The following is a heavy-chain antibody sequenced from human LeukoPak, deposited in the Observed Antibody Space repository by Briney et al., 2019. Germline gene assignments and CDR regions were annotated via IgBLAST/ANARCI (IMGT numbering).Heavy chain of an antibody. CDR1: GGSISSSSYY. J-gene: IGHJ4*02. Sequence: SETLSLTCTVSGGSISSSSYYWGWIRQPPGKGLEWIGSIYYSGSTYYNPSLKSRVTISVDTSKNQFSLRLSSVTAADMAVYYCARDGAARGDVVVPAAIFDYWGQGTLVTVSS. CDR3: ARDGAARGDVVVPAAIFDY. D-gene: IGHD2-2*01. V-gene: IGHV4-39*07. CDR2: IYYSGST.